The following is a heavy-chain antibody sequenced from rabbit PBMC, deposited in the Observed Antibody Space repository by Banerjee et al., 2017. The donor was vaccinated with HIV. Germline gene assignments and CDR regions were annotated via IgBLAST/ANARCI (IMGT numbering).Heavy chain of an antibody. CDR2: IYTGSGSA. CDR3: TTELTGNVNF. V-gene: IGHV1S45*01. CDR1: GFSFSSSYW. J-gene: IGHJ3*01. Sequence: QEQLEESGGDLVKPEGSLTLTCTASGFSFSSSYWLCWVRQAPGKGLEWIACIYTGSGSALYVSWAKGRFTISKTSSTTVTLRMTSLTAADTATYFCTTELTGNVNFWGPGTLVTVS. D-gene: IGHD7-1*01.